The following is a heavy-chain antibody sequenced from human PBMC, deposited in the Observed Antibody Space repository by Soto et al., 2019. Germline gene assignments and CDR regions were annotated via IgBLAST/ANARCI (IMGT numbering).Heavy chain of an antibody. CDR3: ASTLFIIANVAAGTVFKGYGFDP. D-gene: IGHD6-13*01. J-gene: IGHJ5*02. CDR2: IYYSGST. CDR1: GGSISSGDYY. V-gene: IGHV4-31*03. Sequence: PSETLSLTCTVSGGSISSGDYYWSWIRQHPGKGLEWIGYIYYSGSTYYNPSLKSRVTISVDTSKNQLSLKLSSVTAADTAVYYCASTLFIIANVAAGTVFKGYGFDPWGQGTLVTVSS.